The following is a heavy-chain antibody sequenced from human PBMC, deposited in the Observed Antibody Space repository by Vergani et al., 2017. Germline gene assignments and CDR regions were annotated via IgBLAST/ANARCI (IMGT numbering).Heavy chain of an antibody. J-gene: IGHJ5*02. V-gene: IGHV4-39*01. CDR2: IYYSGST. CDR1: GGSISSSSYY. Sequence: QLQLQESGPGLVKPSETLSLTCTVSGGSISSSSYYWGWIRQPPGKGLEWIGSIYYSGSTYYNPSLKSRVTISVDTSKNQFSLKLSSVTAADTAVYYCARQGKVGXYCGGDCYFNWFDPWGQGTLVTVSS. D-gene: IGHD2-21*01. CDR3: ARQGKVGXYCGGDCYFNWFDP.